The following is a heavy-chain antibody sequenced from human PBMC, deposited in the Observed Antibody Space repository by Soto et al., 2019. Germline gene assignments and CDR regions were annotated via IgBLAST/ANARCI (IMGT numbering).Heavy chain of an antibody. V-gene: IGHV1-18*01. CDR3: ARDSDYIIAY. CDR1: GYTFTSYG. CDR2: IHTYNGNT. D-gene: IGHD4-17*01. J-gene: IGHJ4*02. Sequence: GASVKVSCKASGYTFTSYGISWVRQAPGQGLEWVGWIHTYNGNTNFAQKLQGRVALTTDTSTSTAYMELRSLRSDDTAVYYCARDSDYIIAYWGQGTLVTVSS.